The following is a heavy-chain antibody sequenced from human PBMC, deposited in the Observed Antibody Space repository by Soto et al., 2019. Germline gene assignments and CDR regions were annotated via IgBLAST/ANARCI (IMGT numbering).Heavy chain of an antibody. J-gene: IGHJ4*02. V-gene: IGHV3-23*01. CDR1: GFTFSSYA. Sequence: EVQLLESGGGLVQPGGSLRLACAASGFTFSSYAMSWVRQAPGKGLEWVSAISGSGGSTYYADSVKGRFTISRDNSKNRLDLQMNSLRAEDTAVYYCAKGGCSSTSCRAFDYWGQGTLVTVSS. CDR3: AKGGCSSTSCRAFDY. CDR2: ISGSGGST. D-gene: IGHD2-2*01.